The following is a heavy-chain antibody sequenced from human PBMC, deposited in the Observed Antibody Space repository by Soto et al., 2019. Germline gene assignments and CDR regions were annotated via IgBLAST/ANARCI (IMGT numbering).Heavy chain of an antibody. CDR3: ARDGRVAAAVFYYYSGMDV. V-gene: IGHV6-1*01. CDR1: GDSVSSNSSA. CDR2: TYYRSKWYN. Sequence: SQTLSLTFAISGDSVSSNSSAWSWIRQSPSRVLEWLGRTYYRSKWYNDYAVSVKSRITIKPDTSKNQFSLQLNSVTPEDTAVYYCARDGRVAAAVFYYYSGMDVWGKVTTVTGYS. D-gene: IGHD6-13*01. J-gene: IGHJ6*04.